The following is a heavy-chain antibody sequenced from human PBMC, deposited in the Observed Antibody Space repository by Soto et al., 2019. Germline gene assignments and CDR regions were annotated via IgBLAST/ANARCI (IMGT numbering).Heavy chain of an antibody. CDR2: IYHTGST. CDR1: GYSISSGYF. J-gene: IGHJ4*02. D-gene: IGHD3-22*01. CDR3: ATPVGYFYDSSGAFDY. V-gene: IGHV4-38-2*01. Sequence: QVQLQESGPGLVKPSETLSLTCVVSGYSISSGYFWGWIRHSPGKGLEWIASIYHTGSTYYNPSLKSRVTISVNTSKNQSALKPTSVTAADTAVYYCATPVGYFYDSSGAFDYWGQGTPVTVSS.